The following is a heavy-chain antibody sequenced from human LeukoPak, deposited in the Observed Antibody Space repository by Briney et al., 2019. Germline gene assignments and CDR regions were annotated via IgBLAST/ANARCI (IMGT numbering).Heavy chain of an antibody. V-gene: IGHV4-39*01. CDR2: IYFSET. CDR3: ASPSKLVISRGGFDI. Sequence: SDTLSLTCTVSGASFSDTTYYWAWIRQPPGKGLEWIGSIYFSETKYNPSLKSRITISGDTSKNQFSLKLSSVTAADTAVYYCASPSKLVISRGGFDIWGQGTMVTVSA. D-gene: IGHD3-22*01. J-gene: IGHJ3*02. CDR1: GASFSDTTYY.